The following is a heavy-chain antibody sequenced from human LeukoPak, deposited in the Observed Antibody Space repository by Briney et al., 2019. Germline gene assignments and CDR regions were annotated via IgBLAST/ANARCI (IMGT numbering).Heavy chain of an antibody. Sequence: PSETLSLTCTVSGGSISSYYWSWIRQPPGKGLEWIGYIYYSGSTNYNPSLKSRVTISVDTSKNQFSLKLSSVTAADTAVYYCARDLLWLRGAFDIWGQGTMVTVSS. V-gene: IGHV4-59*01. J-gene: IGHJ3*02. CDR2: IYYSGST. CDR3: ARDLLWLRGAFDI. D-gene: IGHD2/OR15-2a*01. CDR1: GGSISSYY.